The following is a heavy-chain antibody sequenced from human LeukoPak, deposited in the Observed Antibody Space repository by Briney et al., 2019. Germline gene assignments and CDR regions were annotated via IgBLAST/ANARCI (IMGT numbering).Heavy chain of an antibody. CDR3: ARGFGELTSEYYFDY. J-gene: IGHJ4*02. CDR2: ISSSGSTI. D-gene: IGHD3-10*01. Sequence: GGSLRLSCAASGFTFSSYEMNWVRQAPGKGLEWVSYISSSGSTIYYADSVKGRFTISRDNAKNSLYLQMNSLRAEDTAVYYCARGFGELTSEYYFDYWGQGTLVTVSS. CDR1: GFTFSSYE. V-gene: IGHV3-48*03.